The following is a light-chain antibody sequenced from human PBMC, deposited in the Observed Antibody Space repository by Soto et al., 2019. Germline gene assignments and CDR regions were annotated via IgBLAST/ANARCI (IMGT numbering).Light chain of an antibody. CDR1: SSNVGSYIL. CDR3: CSYAGSSTYV. CDR2: EAS. Sequence: QSALTQPASVSGSPGQSITISCAGTSSNVGSYILVSWYQQHPGKAPKLMIYEASKRPSGVSNRFSGSKSGNTASLTISGLQAEDEADYYCCSYAGSSTYVFGGGTKVTVL. V-gene: IGLV2-23*01. J-gene: IGLJ2*01.